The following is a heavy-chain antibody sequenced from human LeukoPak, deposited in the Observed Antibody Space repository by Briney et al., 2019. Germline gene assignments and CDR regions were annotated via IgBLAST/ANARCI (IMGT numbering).Heavy chain of an antibody. Sequence: PGGSLRLFCAASGFTFDDYAMHWVRQAPGKGREWVSLISGDGGSTYYADSVRGRFTISRDNSKNSLYLQMNSLRTEDTALYYCSKDIVKDYDILTGYDPFDYWGQGTLVTVSS. CDR1: GFTFDDYA. CDR3: SKDIVKDYDILTGYDPFDY. J-gene: IGHJ4*02. CDR2: ISGDGGST. D-gene: IGHD3-9*01. V-gene: IGHV3-43*02.